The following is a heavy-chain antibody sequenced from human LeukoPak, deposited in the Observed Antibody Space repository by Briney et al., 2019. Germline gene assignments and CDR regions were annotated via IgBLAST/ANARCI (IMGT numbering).Heavy chain of an antibody. J-gene: IGHJ4*02. V-gene: IGHV1-46*01. Sequence: ASVKVSCKVSGYSFTSNYIHWVRQAPGQGLEWMGMIYPRDGSASYAQRFQDRVTVTRDTSTSTVHMELSGLRSEDTAVYYCARDQEGFDYWGQGTLVTVSS. CDR3: ARDQEGFDY. CDR2: IYPRDGSA. CDR1: GYSFTSNY.